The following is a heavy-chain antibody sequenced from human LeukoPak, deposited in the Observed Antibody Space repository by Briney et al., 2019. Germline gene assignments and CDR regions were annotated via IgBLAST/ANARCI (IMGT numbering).Heavy chain of an antibody. CDR2: VHPNSGNT. V-gene: IGHV1-8*01. Sequence: ASVKVSCKTSGYPFTTYEINWVRQAAGQGLEWMGWVHPNSGNTAYAQKFQGRVTMTRDTSISTAYMELSRLRSDDTAVYYCARNSYGFTVDYWGQGTLVTVSS. CDR3: ARNSYGFTVDY. CDR1: GYPFTTYE. J-gene: IGHJ4*02. D-gene: IGHD5-18*01.